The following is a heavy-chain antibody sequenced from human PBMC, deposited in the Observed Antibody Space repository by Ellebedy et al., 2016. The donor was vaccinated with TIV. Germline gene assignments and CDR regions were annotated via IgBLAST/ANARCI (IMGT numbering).Heavy chain of an antibody. V-gene: IGHV1-2*02. CDR1: GYTFTGYY. Sequence: ASVKVSCXASGYTFTGYYMHWVRQAPGQGLEWMGWINPNSGGTNYAQKFQGRVTMTRDTSISTAYMELSRLRSDDTAVYYCAREWSTVVTPAVTRIGFDYWGQGTLVTVSS. J-gene: IGHJ4*02. CDR3: AREWSTVVTPAVTRIGFDY. CDR2: INPNSGGT. D-gene: IGHD4-23*01.